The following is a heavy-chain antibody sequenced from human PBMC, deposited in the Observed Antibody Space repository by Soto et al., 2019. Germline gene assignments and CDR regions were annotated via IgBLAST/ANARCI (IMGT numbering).Heavy chain of an antibody. V-gene: IGHV1-18*04. J-gene: IGHJ4*02. Sequence: ASVKVSCKASGYTFTGYYMHWVRQAPGQGLEWMGWVSGTSGNTNYAQKFQGRVTMTTDTSSSTAYMELRSLTYDDTAVYYCAGGQRYSSSDYWAREPRSPSPQ. D-gene: IGHD6-6*01. CDR2: VSGTSGNT. CDR3: AGGQRYSSSDY. CDR1: GYTFTGYY.